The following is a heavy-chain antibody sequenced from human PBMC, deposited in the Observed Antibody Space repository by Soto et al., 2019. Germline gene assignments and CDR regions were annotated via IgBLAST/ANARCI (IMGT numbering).Heavy chain of an antibody. J-gene: IGHJ4*02. CDR2: INAGNGNT. CDR1: GYTFTSYA. Sequence: AASVKVSCKASGYTFTSYAMHWVRQAPGQRLEWMGWINAGNGNTKYSQKFQGRVTITRDTSASTAYMELSSLRSEDTAVYYCARDFQRSRTFDYWGQGTLVTVSS. CDR3: ARDFQRSRTFDY. V-gene: IGHV1-3*01. D-gene: IGHD1-1*01.